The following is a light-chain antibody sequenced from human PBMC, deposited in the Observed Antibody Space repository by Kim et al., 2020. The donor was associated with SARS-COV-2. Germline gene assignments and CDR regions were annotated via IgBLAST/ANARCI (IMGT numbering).Light chain of an antibody. J-gene: IGLJ1*01. Sequence: VSPGQTATITCSGDKLGDKYACWYQRRPGQSPVLVIYQNSKRPSGIPERFSGSNSGNTATLTISGTQAMDEADYYCQAWDSRTLYVFGTGTKVTVL. V-gene: IGLV3-1*01. CDR3: QAWDSRTLYV. CDR2: QNS. CDR1: KLGDKY.